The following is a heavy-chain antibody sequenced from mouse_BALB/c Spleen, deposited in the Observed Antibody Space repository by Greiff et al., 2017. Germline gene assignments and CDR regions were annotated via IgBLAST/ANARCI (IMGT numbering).Heavy chain of an antibody. D-gene: IGHD3-2*02. V-gene: IGHV5-17*02. CDR2: ISSGSSTI. J-gene: IGHJ3*01. CDR1: GFTFSSFG. Sequence: VQLQQSGGGLVQPGGSRKLSCAASGFTFSSFGMHWVRQAPEKGLEWVAYISSGSSTIYYADTVKGRFTISRDNPKNTLFLQMTSLRSEDTAMYYCARQRGSGVFAYWGQGTLVTVSA. CDR3: ARQRGSGVFAY.